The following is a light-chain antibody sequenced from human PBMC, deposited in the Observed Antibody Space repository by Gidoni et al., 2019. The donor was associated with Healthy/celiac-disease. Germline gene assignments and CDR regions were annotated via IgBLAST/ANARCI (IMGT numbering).Light chain of an antibody. J-gene: IGKJ5*01. CDR2: DAS. CDR1: QSVSSS. CDR3: QQRSNCPIT. Sequence: EIVLTQSPAPLSLSPGERATLSCRASQSVSSSLAWYQQKPGQAPRLLIYDASNRATGIPARFSGSGSGTDFTLTISSLEPEDFAVYYCQQRSNCPITFGQGTRLEIK. V-gene: IGKV3-11*01.